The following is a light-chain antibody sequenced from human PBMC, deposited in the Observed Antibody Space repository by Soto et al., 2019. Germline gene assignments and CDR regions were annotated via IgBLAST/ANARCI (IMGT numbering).Light chain of an antibody. CDR2: DVS. V-gene: IGLV2-14*04. CDR1: NTDIGGYNY. CDR3: SSYRAYHTFEV. Sequence: SCTGTNTDIGGYNYVSWYQQHPGKAPKLVIYDVSSRPSGISNRFSGSKSDFTASLTISGLQAADDAHYYCSSYRAYHTFEVFWIGTKVTVL. J-gene: IGLJ1*01.